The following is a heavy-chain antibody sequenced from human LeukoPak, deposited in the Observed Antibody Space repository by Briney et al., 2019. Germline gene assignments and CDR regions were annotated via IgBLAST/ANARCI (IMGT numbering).Heavy chain of an antibody. CDR2: ISASGSAT. J-gene: IGHJ4*02. V-gene: IGHV3-23*01. CDR3: AKDLYLRDFWGGYFDY. D-gene: IGHD3-3*01. Sequence: GGSLRLSCAASGFIFSNYGMNWVRQAPGKGLEWVAAISASGSATSYADSVRGRFTISRDNSKSTTYLQMNSLRAEDTAVFYCAKDLYLRDFWGGYFDYWGQGIPVTVSS. CDR1: GFIFSNYG.